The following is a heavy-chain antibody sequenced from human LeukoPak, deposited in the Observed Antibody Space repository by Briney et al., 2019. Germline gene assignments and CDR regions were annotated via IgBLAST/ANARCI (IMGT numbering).Heavy chain of an antibody. D-gene: IGHD3-22*01. V-gene: IGHV3-11*01. CDR1: GFAFRNYY. J-gene: IGHJ5*02. CDR2: ISNSGSII. CDR3: AKGSSGYFVDL. Sequence: GGSLRLSCAASGFAFRNYYMDWVRQAPGKGLEWVAYISNSGSIIYYAESVKGRFTISRDNAKNSLYLQMNSLRAEDTALYYCAKGSSGYFVDLWGQGTLVTVSS.